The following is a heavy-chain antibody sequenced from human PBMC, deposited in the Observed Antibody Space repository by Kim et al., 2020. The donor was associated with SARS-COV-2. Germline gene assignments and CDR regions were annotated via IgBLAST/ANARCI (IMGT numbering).Heavy chain of an antibody. D-gene: IGHD3-22*01. CDR3: AKGDYYDSSGYPQGENWFDP. Sequence: GGSLRLSCAASGFTFSSYAMSWVRQAPGKGLEWVSVIYSGGSSTYYADSVKGRFTISRDNSKNTLYLQMNSLRAEDTAVYYCAKGDYYDSSGYPQGENWFDPWGQGTLVTVSS. J-gene: IGHJ5*02. CDR2: IYSGGSST. V-gene: IGHV3-23*03. CDR1: GFTFSSYA.